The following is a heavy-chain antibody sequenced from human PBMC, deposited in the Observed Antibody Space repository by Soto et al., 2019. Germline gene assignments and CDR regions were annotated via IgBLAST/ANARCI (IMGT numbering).Heavy chain of an antibody. Sequence: QVTLKESGPVLVKPTETLTLTCSVSGFSLSNTRMGVSWIRQPPGKALEWLAHIFSNDEKSYSTSLKSRLTISKDTSKSQVVRTMTNMDPVDTATYYCARSRGFGEVSNAFDIWGQGTMVTVSS. V-gene: IGHV2-26*01. J-gene: IGHJ3*02. CDR1: GFSLSNTRMG. CDR3: ARSRGFGEVSNAFDI. CDR2: IFSNDEK. D-gene: IGHD3-10*01.